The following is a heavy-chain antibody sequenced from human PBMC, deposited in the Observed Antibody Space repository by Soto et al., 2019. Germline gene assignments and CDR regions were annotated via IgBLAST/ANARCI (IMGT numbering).Heavy chain of an antibody. CDR3: ARGRRRYSSLSNWFDP. J-gene: IGHJ5*02. D-gene: IGHD4-4*01. Sequence: PSETLSLTCAVYGGSFSGYYWSWIRQPPGKGLEWIGEINHSGSTNYNPSLKSRVTISVDTSKNQFSLKLSSVTAADTAVYYCARGRRRYSSLSNWFDPWGQGTLVTVSS. V-gene: IGHV4-34*01. CDR1: GGSFSGYY. CDR2: INHSGST.